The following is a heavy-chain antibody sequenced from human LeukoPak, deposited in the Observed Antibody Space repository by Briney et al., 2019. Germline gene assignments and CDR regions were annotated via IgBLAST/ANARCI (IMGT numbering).Heavy chain of an antibody. CDR1: GFTFSSYA. CDR3: AKDPRSGRIAAAGPLNWFDP. V-gene: IGHV3-23*01. CDR2: ISGSGGST. J-gene: IGHJ5*02. Sequence: GRSLRLSCAASGFTFSSYAMHWVRQAPGKGLEWVSAISGSGGSTYYADSVKGRFTISRDNSKNTLYLQMNNLRAEDTAVYYCAKDPRSGRIAAAGPLNWFDPWGQGTLVTVSS. D-gene: IGHD6-13*01.